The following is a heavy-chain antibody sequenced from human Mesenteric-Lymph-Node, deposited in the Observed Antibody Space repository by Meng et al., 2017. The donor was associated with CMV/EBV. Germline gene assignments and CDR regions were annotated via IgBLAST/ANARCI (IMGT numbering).Heavy chain of an antibody. CDR3: ARGRVLELYYYDRSPSDF. Sequence: GESLKISCAASGFTFSSYSMNWARQAPGKGLEWVSSISSGSSYIYYADSVKGRFTISRDNARSALYLQMNSLRDEDTALYYCARGRVLELYYYDRSPSDFWGQGTLVTVSS. D-gene: IGHD3-22*01. CDR1: GFTFSSYS. V-gene: IGHV3-21*01. CDR2: ISSGSSYI. J-gene: IGHJ4*02.